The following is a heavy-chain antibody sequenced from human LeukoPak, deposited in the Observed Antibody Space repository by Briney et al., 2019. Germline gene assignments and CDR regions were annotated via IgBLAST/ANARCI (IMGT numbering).Heavy chain of an antibody. J-gene: IGHJ4*02. CDR2: ISGSGGST. Sequence: GGSLRLSCAASGFTFSSYATSWVRQAPGKGLEWVSAISGSGGSTYYADSVKGRFTISRDNSKNTLYLQVNSLRAEDTAVYYCANRGYYDSPWSWGQGTLVTVFS. V-gene: IGHV3-23*01. CDR3: ANRGYYDSPWS. D-gene: IGHD3-22*01. CDR1: GFTFSSYA.